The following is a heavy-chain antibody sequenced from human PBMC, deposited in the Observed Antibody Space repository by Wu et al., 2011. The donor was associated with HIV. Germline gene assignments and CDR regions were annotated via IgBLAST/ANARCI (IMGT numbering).Heavy chain of an antibody. CDR1: GGTFSSYA. V-gene: IGHV1-2*02. D-gene: IGHD3-22*01. J-gene: IGHJ4*02. CDR3: ARELLDSDNL. Sequence: QVQLVQSGAEVKRPGSSVKVSCKASGGTFSSYAISWVRQAPGQGLEWMGWINPNNGGTKYAQKFQGRVTMTRDTSISAAYMELSWLRSDDTAMYYCARELLDSDNLWGQGTLVTVSS. CDR2: INPNNGGT.